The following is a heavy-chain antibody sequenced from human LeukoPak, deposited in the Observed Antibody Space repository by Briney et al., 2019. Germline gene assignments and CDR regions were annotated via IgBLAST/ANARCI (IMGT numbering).Heavy chain of an antibody. V-gene: IGHV5-51*01. Sequence: GESLKISCKGSGYSFTNYWIGWVRQMPGKGLEWMGIIDPGDSDTRYSPSFQGRVTISADKSISTAYLQWSSLKASDTAIYYCARLSGDGYLDYWGQGTLVTVSS. CDR2: IDPGDSDT. D-gene: IGHD6-25*01. CDR3: ARLSGDGYLDY. J-gene: IGHJ4*02. CDR1: GYSFTNYW.